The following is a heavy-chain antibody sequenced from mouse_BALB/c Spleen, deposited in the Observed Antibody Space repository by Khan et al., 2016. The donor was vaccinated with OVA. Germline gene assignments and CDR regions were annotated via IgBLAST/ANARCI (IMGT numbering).Heavy chain of an antibody. CDR1: GYIFTSYM. J-gene: IGHJ3*01. V-gene: IGHV1-4*01. CDR3: ARGGYGSFGY. CDR2: INPSSDYN. Sequence: QVQLQQSGAELARPGASVKMSCKASGYIFTSYMMHWVKQRPGQGLEWIGDINPSSDYNNYNQKFKDKATLTADKSSSKAYMQLSSLTSEDSAVYYCARGGYGSFGYWGQGTLVTVSA. D-gene: IGHD1-1*01.